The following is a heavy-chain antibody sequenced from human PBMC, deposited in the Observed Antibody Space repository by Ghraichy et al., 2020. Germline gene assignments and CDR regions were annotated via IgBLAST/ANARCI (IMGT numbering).Heavy chain of an antibody. J-gene: IGHJ4*02. V-gene: IGHV3-74*01. CDR1: GFTFSSYW. Sequence: GGSLRLSCAASGFTFSSYWMHWVRQAPGKGLVWVSRINSDGSSTSYADSVKGRFTISRDNAKNTLYLQMNSLRAEDTAVYYCARVPAGYNWNYVVFDYWGQGTLVTVSS. D-gene: IGHD1-7*01. CDR2: INSDGSST. CDR3: ARVPAGYNWNYVVFDY.